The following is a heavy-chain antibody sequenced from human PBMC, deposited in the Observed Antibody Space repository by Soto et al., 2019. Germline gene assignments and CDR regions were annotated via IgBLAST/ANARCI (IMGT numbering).Heavy chain of an antibody. V-gene: IGHV3-23*01. CDR2: ISGSGGST. Sequence: LRLSCAASGFTFSSYAMSWVRQAPGKGLEWVSAISGSGGSTYYADSVKGRFTISRDNSKNTLYLQMNSLRAEDTAVYYCAKDVSGYYGMDVWGQGTTVTVSS. CDR1: GFTFSSYA. D-gene: IGHD3-10*01. CDR3: AKDVSGYYGMDV. J-gene: IGHJ6*02.